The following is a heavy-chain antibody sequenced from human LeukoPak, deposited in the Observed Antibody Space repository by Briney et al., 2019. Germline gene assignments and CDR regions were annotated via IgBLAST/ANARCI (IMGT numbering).Heavy chain of an antibody. CDR2: IYHSGST. J-gene: IGHJ4*02. D-gene: IGHD3-10*01. CDR3: ARALYGSGGYIGY. CDR1: GGSISSSNW. Sequence: SGTLSLTCAVSGGSISSSNWWSWVRQPPGKGLEWIGEIYHSGSTNYNPSLKSRVTISVDKSKNQFSLKLSSVTAADTAVYYCARALYGSGGYIGYWGQGTLVTVSS. V-gene: IGHV4-4*02.